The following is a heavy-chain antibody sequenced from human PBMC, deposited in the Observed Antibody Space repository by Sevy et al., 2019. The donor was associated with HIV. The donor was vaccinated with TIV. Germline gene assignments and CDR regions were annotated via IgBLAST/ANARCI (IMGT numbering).Heavy chain of an antibody. J-gene: IGHJ6*02. V-gene: IGHV3-73*01. D-gene: IGHD3-3*01. CDR2: IRSKANSYAT. CDR1: GFTFSGSA. Sequence: GGSLRLSCAASGFTFSGSAMHWVRQASGKGLEWVGRIRSKANSYATAYAASVKGRFTISRDDSKNTAYLQMNSLKTEDTAVYYCTRHTVFGVEAKGMDVWGQGTTVTVSS. CDR3: TRHTVFGVEAKGMDV.